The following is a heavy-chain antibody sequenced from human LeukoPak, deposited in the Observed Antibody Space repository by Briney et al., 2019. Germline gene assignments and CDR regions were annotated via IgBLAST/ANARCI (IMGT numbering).Heavy chain of an antibody. Sequence: SETLSLTCTVSGGPFSGYYWSWIRQPAGKTLEWISRIFTSGITTYNPSLRSRVTMSVDTSKSQFSLNLGSVTAADTAVYYCAREYYYGFWSGHVNWFDPWGQGTLVTVSS. D-gene: IGHD3-3*01. CDR3: AREYYYGFWSGHVNWFDP. CDR1: GGPFSGYY. J-gene: IGHJ5*02. V-gene: IGHV4-4*07. CDR2: IFTSGIT.